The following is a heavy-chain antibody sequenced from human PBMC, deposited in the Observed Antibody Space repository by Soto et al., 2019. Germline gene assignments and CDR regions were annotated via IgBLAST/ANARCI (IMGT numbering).Heavy chain of an antibody. V-gene: IGHV3-23*01. J-gene: IGHJ4*02. Sequence: GGSLRLSCAASGFTFSSYAMSWVRQAPGKGLEWVSAISGSGGSTYYADSVKGRFTISRDNSKNTLYLQMNSLRAEDTAVYYCAKVDGHTIQLWSTLDYWGQGTLVTVSS. CDR1: GFTFSSYA. CDR3: AKVDGHTIQLWSTLDY. D-gene: IGHD5-18*01. CDR2: ISGSGGST.